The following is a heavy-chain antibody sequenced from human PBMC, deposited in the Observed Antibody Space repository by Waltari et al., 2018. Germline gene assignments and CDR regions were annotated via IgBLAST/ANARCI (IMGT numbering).Heavy chain of an antibody. D-gene: IGHD3-10*01. V-gene: IGHV1-3*01. CDR1: GYTFTTYV. CDR3: ARDRDTHGYFES. Sequence: QVQLVQSGAEVKKPGASVQVSCKASGYTFTTYVVHWLRQAPGHSLEWLGRINPGSGNTRYSERFQGRLTINRDTSANTVYINRSSLRSEDSAMYFCARDRDTHGYFESWGQGTLVTVSS. J-gene: IGHJ4*02. CDR2: INPGSGNT.